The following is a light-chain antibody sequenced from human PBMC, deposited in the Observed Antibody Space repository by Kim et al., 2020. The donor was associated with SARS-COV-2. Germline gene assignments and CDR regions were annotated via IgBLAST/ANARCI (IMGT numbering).Light chain of an antibody. CDR1: SGHSSYA. J-gene: IGLJ3*02. V-gene: IGLV4-69*01. CDR2: LNSDGSH. Sequence: GASGKLTCPLHSGHSSYANAWHQQQPEKGPRYLVKLNSDGSHSKGDGIPDRFSGSSSGAERYLAISSLQSEDEADYYCQTWGTGIGFGGGTQLTVL. CDR3: QTWGTGIG.